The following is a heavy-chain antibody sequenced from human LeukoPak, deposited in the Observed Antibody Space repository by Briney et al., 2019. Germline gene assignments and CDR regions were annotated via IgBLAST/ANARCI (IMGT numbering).Heavy chain of an antibody. D-gene: IGHD1-26*01. J-gene: IGHJ6*02. CDR3: AKHMRATNTYSFFGLDV. V-gene: IGHV3-9*01. CDR1: GFTFSSYG. Sequence: GGSLRLSCETSGFTFSSYGMHWVRQPPGKGLEWVSSINWNGGGTDYADSVKGRFTISRDNAKNSLYLQLSSLRPEDTALYYCAKHMRATNTYSFFGLDVWGQGTTVTVSS. CDR2: INWNGGGT.